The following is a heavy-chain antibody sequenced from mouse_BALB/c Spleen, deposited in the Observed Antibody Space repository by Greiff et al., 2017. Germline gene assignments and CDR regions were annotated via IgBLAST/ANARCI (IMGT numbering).Heavy chain of an antibody. V-gene: IGHV14-1*02. J-gene: IGHJ4*01. CDR1: GFNIKDYY. Sequence: EVQLQQSGAELVRPGALVKLSCKASGFNIKDYYMHWVKQRPEQGLEWIGWIDPENGNTIYDPKFQGKASITADTSSNTAYLQLSSLTSEDTAVYYCARMGYGSDYYAMDYWGQGTSVTVSS. CDR2: IDPENGNT. CDR3: ARMGYGSDYYAMDY. D-gene: IGHD2-10*02.